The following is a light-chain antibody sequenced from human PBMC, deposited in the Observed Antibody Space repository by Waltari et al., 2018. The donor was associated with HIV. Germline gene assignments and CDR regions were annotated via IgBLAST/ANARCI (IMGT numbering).Light chain of an antibody. J-gene: IGLJ2*01. Sequence: QSVLTQPPSVSGAPGQRVTISCTGSSPNIGAGYDVHWYQPLPGTAPKPLIYGNSNRPSGVPDRFSGSKSGTSASLAITGLQAEDEADYYCQSYDSSLSGVVFGGGTKLTVL. CDR3: QSYDSSLSGVV. V-gene: IGLV1-40*01. CDR1: SPNIGAGYD. CDR2: GNS.